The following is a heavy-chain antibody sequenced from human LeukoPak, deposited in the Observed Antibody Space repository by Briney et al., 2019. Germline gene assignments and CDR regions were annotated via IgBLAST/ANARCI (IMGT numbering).Heavy chain of an antibody. CDR1: GYTFTSYG. J-gene: IGHJ4*02. Sequence: ASVKVSCKASGYTFTSYGISWVRQAPGQGLEWMGWISAYNGNTNYAQKLQGRVTMTTDTSTSTAYMELRSLRSDDTAVYHCARDSDYGDYLDYWGQGTLVTVSS. CDR2: ISAYNGNT. D-gene: IGHD4-17*01. V-gene: IGHV1-18*04. CDR3: ARDSDYGDYLDY.